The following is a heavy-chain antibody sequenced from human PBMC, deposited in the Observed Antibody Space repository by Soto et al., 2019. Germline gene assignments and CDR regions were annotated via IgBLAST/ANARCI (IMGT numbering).Heavy chain of an antibody. D-gene: IGHD1-26*01. CDR1: GFSLSTSGVG. J-gene: IGHJ3*01. CDR3: THSPTTSPHAFDL. Sequence: QITLKESGPTLVKPTQTLTLTCTFSGFSLSTSGVGVGWIRQPPGKALEWLALIYWDDDKRYSPSLKSRLTIDTDTSKEVVIITITNMDPTDTDTYSCTHSPTTSPHAFDLWGQGTMVTVSS. V-gene: IGHV2-5*02. CDR2: IYWDDDK.